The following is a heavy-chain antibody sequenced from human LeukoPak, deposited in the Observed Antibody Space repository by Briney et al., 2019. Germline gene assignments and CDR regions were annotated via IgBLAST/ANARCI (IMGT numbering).Heavy chain of an antibody. CDR2: IHPSGIT. Sequence: SETLSLTCTVSGASINKDYWAWIRQPAGKGLEWIGRIHPSGITHQNPSLRGRVTMSIDASKNQFSLNLSAVTAADTAVYYCVRDEYRDVWGKGTTVTVSS. D-gene: IGHD2/OR15-2a*01. CDR1: GASINKDY. CDR3: VRDEYRDV. J-gene: IGHJ6*04. V-gene: IGHV4-4*07.